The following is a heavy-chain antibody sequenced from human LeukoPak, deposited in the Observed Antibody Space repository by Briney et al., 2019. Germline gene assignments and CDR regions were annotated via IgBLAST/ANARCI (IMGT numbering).Heavy chain of an antibody. CDR1: GFTFSSYA. CDR2: ISYDGSNK. Sequence: GGSLRLSCAASGFTFSSYAMHWVRQAPGKGLEWVAVISYDGSNKYYADSVKGRFTISRDNSKNTLCLQMSSLRAEDTAVYYCATDGGPEYSSSWYLYWGQGTLVTVSS. D-gene: IGHD6-13*01. V-gene: IGHV3-30*04. J-gene: IGHJ4*02. CDR3: ATDGGPEYSSSWYLY.